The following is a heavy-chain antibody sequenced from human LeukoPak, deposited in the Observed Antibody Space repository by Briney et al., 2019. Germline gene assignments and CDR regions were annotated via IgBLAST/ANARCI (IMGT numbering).Heavy chain of an antibody. V-gene: IGHV3-7*01. CDR3: ARGGSSSGYV. CDR1: GFNFSSYW. J-gene: IGHJ4*02. CDR2: IKQDGSEK. D-gene: IGHD3-22*01. Sequence: GGSLRLSCAASGFNFSSYWMSWVRQAPGKGLEWVANIKQDGSEKYYADSVKGQFTISRDNAKNSLYLQMNSLRAEDTAVYYCARGGSSSGYVWGQGTLVTVSS.